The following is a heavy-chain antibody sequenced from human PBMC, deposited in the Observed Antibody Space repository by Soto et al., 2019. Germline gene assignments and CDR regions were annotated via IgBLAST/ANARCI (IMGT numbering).Heavy chain of an antibody. V-gene: IGHV3-23*01. Sequence: PGGSLRLSCVASGFDFTSNSMAWVRQAPGKGLEWVSSINYVSDSIYYAGSVKGRFTISRDNSKNTLYMQMRSLRVDDTAIYYCVKSDARGLRYYGMEVWGQGTTVTVSS. CDR3: VKSDARGLRYYGMEV. CDR1: GFDFTSNS. CDR2: INYVSDSI. J-gene: IGHJ6*02. D-gene: IGHD2-15*01.